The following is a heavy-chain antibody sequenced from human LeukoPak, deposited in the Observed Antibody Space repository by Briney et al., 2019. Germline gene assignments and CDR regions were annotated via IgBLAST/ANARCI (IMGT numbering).Heavy chain of an antibody. CDR2: IYYSGST. CDR3: ARESQEAATAESR. D-gene: IGHD2-15*01. CDR1: GGSISSGDYY. J-gene: IGHJ4*02. V-gene: IGHV4-30-4*01. Sequence: PSETLSLTCTVSGGSISSGDYYWSWIRQPPGKGLEWIGYIYYSGSTYYNPSLKSRVTISVDTSKNQFSLKLSSVTAADTAVYYCARESQEAATAESRRGQGTLVTVSS.